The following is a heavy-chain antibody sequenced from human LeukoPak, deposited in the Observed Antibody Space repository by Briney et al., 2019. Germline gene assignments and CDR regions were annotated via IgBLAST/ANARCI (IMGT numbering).Heavy chain of an antibody. CDR2: ISASTGTT. CDR3: AKGSWCDY. J-gene: IGHJ4*02. D-gene: IGHD6-13*01. CDR1: GFTFSRLD. Sequence: GGSLRLSCAASGFTFSRLDMTWVRQAPGKGLEWVSGISASTGTTYYADSVKGRFIVSRDNSKDTLYLQMNSLRAEDTAVYYCAKGSWCDYWGQGSLVTVSS. V-gene: IGHV3-23*01.